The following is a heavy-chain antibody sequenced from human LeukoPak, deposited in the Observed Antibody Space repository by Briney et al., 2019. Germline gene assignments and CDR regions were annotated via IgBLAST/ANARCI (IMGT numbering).Heavy chain of an antibody. J-gene: IGHJ4*02. CDR3: ARGWELHD. V-gene: IGHV1-18*04. CDR1: GHTFTTYG. Sequence: ASVKVSCKASGHTFTTYGISWVRQAPGQGLEWMGWISAYKANAKYAQKFQERVTMTTDTSTNTAYMELRSLRSDDTAIYYCARGWELHDWGQGSLVTVSS. CDR2: ISAYKANA. D-gene: IGHD1-26*01.